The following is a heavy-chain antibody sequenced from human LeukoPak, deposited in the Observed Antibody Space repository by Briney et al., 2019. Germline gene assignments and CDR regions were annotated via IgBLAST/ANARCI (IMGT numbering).Heavy chain of an antibody. V-gene: IGHV4-39*07. D-gene: IGHD3-22*01. CDR3: ARDVRNYYDSSGYYLFDY. J-gene: IGHJ4*02. CDR1: GGSISSSSYY. CDR2: IYYSGST. Sequence: SETLSLTCTVSGGSISSSSYYWGWIRQPPGKGLEWIGSIYYSGSTYYNPSLKSRVTISIDTSKKQFSLKLSSVTAADTAVYCCARDVRNYYDSSGYYLFDYWGQGTLVTVSS.